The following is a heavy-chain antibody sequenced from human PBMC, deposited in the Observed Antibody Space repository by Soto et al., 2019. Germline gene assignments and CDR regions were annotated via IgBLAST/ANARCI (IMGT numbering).Heavy chain of an antibody. CDR2: IYYSGST. CDR3: ARDGAPLRFTTPGYFDY. CDR1: GGSISSGGYY. J-gene: IGHJ4*02. V-gene: IGHV4-31*03. D-gene: IGHD3-3*01. Sequence: PSETLSLTCTVSGGSISSGGYYWSWIRQHPGKGLEWIGYIYYSGSTYYNPSLKSRVTISVDTSKNQFSLKLSSVAAADTAVYYCARDGAPLRFTTPGYFDYWGQGTLVTVSS.